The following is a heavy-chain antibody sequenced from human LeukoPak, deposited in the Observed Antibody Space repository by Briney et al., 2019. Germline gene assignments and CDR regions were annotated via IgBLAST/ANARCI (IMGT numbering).Heavy chain of an antibody. CDR3: ARGGTYCSSTSCYDDWFDP. V-gene: IGHV1-2*04. CDR2: INPNSGGT. CDR1: GYTFTGYY. D-gene: IGHD2-2*01. Sequence: ASVKVSCRASGYTFTGYYMHWVRQAPGQGLEWMGWINPNSGGTNYAQKFQGWVTMTRDTSISTAYMELSRLRSDDTAVYYCARGGTYCSSTSCYDDWFDPWGQGTLVTVSS. J-gene: IGHJ5*02.